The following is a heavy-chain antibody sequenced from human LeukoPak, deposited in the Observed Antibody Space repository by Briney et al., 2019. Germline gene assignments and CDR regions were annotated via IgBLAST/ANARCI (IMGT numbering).Heavy chain of an antibody. CDR2: IYYSGST. CDR3: ARDGSEAPFDP. J-gene: IGHJ5*02. D-gene: IGHD5-12*01. CDR1: GGSVSSGSYY. V-gene: IGHV4-61*01. Sequence: SETLSLTCTVSGGSVSSGSYYWSWIRQPPGKGLEWIGYIYYSGSTNYNPSLRSRVTISVDTSKNQFSLKLSSVTAADTAVYYCARDGSEAPFDPWGQGTLVTVSS.